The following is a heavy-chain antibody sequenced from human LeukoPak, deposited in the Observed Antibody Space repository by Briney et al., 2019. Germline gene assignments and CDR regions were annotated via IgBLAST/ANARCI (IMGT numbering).Heavy chain of an antibody. CDR3: AREVVAYFDY. D-gene: IGHD3-22*01. Sequence: TGGSLRLSCAASGFTVSSNYMSWVRQAPGKGLEWVSVIYSGGSTYYADSVKGRFTISRHNSKDTLYLQMNSLRAEDTAMYYCAREVVAYFDYWGQGTLVTVSS. V-gene: IGHV3-53*04. J-gene: IGHJ4*02. CDR2: IYSGGST. CDR1: GFTVSSNY.